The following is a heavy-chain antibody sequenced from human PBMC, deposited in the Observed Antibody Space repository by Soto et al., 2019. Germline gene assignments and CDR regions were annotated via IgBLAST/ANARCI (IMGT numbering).Heavy chain of an antibody. CDR2: IYSGGYT. V-gene: IGHV3-53*01. Sequence: VQLGESGGCLIQPGGSLRLSCAASGFTVSGNYMSWVRHVPGKVLEWVSVIYSGGYTYYADSVKGRFTISRDNSKKTLYLQMNSLRTEDTAMDYCAIYLRRSSQSGDAFDILVQGTMVTVSS. CDR1: GFTVSGNY. D-gene: IGHD2-2*01. J-gene: IGHJ3*02. CDR3: AIYLRRSSQSGDAFDI.